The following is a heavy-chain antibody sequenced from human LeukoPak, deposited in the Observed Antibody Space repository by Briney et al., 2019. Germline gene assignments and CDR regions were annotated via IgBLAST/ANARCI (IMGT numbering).Heavy chain of an antibody. D-gene: IGHD2-21*01. J-gene: IGHJ5*01. V-gene: IGHV4-59*01. CDR1: GVSITNYY. CDR2: AHYSGGA. Sequence: SETLSLTCTVSGVSITNYYWSWIRQSPGKGLEWIGYAHYSGGANSDPSLKHRVTISLDTSKNQFSLKLSSVTAADTAVYYSARDSYSHNGDFNDLFDSWGQGTLVTVSS. CDR3: ARDSYSHNGDFNDLFDS.